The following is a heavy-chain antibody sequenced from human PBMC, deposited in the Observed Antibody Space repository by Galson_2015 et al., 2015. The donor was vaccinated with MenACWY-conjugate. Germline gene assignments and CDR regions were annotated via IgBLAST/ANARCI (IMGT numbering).Heavy chain of an antibody. CDR3: ARGDRLWPDRMDV. D-gene: IGHD3-10*01. J-gene: IGHJ6*02. CDR1: SGSISSSSYY. CDR2: IYYSGST. V-gene: IGHV4-61*05. Sequence: ETLSLTCTVPSGSISSSSYYWGWIRQPPGKGLEWIGYIYYSGSTKYNPSLKSRVTISVDTSKNQFSLKLSSVTAADTAVYYCARGDRLWPDRMDVWGQGTTVTVSS.